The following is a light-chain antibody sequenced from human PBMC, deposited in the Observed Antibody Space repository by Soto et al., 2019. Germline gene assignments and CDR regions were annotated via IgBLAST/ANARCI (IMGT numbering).Light chain of an antibody. CDR2: DAS. CDR1: QSVSRSY. J-gene: IGKJ4*01. CDR3: QQYGGSLT. Sequence: EIVLTQSPGTLSLSPGERATLSCRASQSVSRSYLAWYQQKPGQAPRLLIYDASNRATDTPDRFSGSGSGTDFTLTISTLEPEDFAVYYCQQYGGSLTFGGGTKVDIK. V-gene: IGKV3-20*01.